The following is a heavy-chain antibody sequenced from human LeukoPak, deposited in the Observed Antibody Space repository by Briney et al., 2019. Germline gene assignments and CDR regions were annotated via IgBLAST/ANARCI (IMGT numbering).Heavy chain of an antibody. CDR2: FDPEDGET. CDR3: ATMMSSPYYYYGMDV. J-gene: IGHJ6*02. CDR1: GYTLTELS. D-gene: IGHD3-16*01. Sequence: ASVKVSCKVSGYTLTELSMHWVRQAPGKGLEWMGGFDPEDGETIYAQKFQGRVTMTEDTSTDTAYMELSSLRPEDTAVYYCATMMSSPYYYYGMDVWGQGTTVTVSS. V-gene: IGHV1-24*01.